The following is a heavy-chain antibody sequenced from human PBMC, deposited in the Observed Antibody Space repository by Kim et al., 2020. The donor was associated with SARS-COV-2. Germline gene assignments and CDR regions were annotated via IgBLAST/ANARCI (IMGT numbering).Heavy chain of an antibody. J-gene: IGHJ4*02. V-gene: IGHV4-39*01. CDR3: ATYSSSWYRGY. CDR1: GGSISSSSYY. CDR2: IYYSGST. Sequence: SETLSLTCTVSGGSISSSSYYWGWIRQPPGKGLEWIGNIYYSGSTYYNPSLKSRVTISVDPSKNQFSLKLTSVTAADTAVYYCATYSSSWYRGYWGQGT. D-gene: IGHD6-13*01.